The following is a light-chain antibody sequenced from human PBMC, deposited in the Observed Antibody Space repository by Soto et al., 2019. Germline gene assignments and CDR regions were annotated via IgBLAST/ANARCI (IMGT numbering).Light chain of an antibody. Sequence: QSALTQPASVSGSPGQSITISCAGTSSDIGGYDYVSWYQQHPGKAPKLMIYDVSNRPSGVSNRFSGSKSGNTASLTISGLHAEDEADYYCNSYPSSSTPYVFGTGTKLTVL. CDR3: NSYPSSSTPYV. J-gene: IGLJ1*01. CDR2: DVS. CDR1: SSDIGGYDY. V-gene: IGLV2-14*03.